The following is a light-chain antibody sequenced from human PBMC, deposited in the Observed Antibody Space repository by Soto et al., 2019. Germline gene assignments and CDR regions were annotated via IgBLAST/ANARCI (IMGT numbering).Light chain of an antibody. V-gene: IGKV3-15*01. CDR1: QSVGSN. Sequence: EIVMTQSPATLSVSPGERATLSCRASQSVGSNLAWYQQKPGQAPRLLIYGESTRATGIPARFSGSGSGTDFTLTISSLQSEDFAIYFCQQYNNWPPDRTFGQGTKVEIK. J-gene: IGKJ1*01. CDR2: GES. CDR3: QQYNNWPPDRT.